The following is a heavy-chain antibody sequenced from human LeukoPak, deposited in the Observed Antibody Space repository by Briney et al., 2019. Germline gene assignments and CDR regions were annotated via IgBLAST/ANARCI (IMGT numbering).Heavy chain of an antibody. CDR3: ARGYITNGMDV. D-gene: IGHD1-14*01. Sequence: PSETVPLTCTVSAGSNSSYYWSRLRQPPAKGLEWIRYIYSSGSTNYNSSLKSRVTISVDTSKNQFSLKLSSVTAADTAVYYCARGYITNGMDVWGQGTTVTVCS. V-gene: IGHV4-59*01. J-gene: IGHJ6*02. CDR1: AGSNSSYY. CDR2: IYSSGST.